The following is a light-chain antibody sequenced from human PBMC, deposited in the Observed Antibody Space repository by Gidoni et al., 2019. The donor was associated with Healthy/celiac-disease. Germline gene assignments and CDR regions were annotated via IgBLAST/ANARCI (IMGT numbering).Light chain of an antibody. CDR2: EVS. Sequence: QSALTQPASVSGSPGQSITISCTGTSSDVCGYNSVSWYQQHPGKAPKLMIYEVSNRPSGVSNRFSGSKSGNTASLTISGLQAEDEADYYCSSYTSSSTWVFGGGTKLTVL. CDR1: SSDVCGYNS. CDR3: SSYTSSSTWV. V-gene: IGLV2-14*01. J-gene: IGLJ3*02.